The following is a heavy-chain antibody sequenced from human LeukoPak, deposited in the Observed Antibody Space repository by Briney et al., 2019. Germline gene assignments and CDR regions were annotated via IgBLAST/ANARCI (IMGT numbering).Heavy chain of an antibody. D-gene: IGHD3-10*01. J-gene: IGHJ5*02. V-gene: IGHV1-69*13. CDR3: APMVRGATEGP. Sequence: GASVKVSCKASGGTFSSYAISWVRQAPGQGLEWMGGIIPIFGTANYAQKFQGRVTITADESTSTAYMELSSLGSEDTAVYYCAPMVRGATEGPWGQGTLVTVSS. CDR1: GGTFSSYA. CDR2: IIPIFGTA.